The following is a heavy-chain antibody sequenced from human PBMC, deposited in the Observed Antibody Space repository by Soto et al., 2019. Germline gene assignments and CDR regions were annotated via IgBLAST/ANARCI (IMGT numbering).Heavy chain of an antibody. CDR2: IWYDGSNK. D-gene: IGHD2-2*02. Sequence: LRLSCAASGFTFSSYGMHWVRQAPGKGLEWVAVIWYDGSNKYYADSVKGRFTISRDNSKNTLYLQMNSLRAEDTAVYYCASLAYTRGAFDIWGQGTMVTVSS. CDR1: GFTFSSYG. J-gene: IGHJ3*02. CDR3: ASLAYTRGAFDI. V-gene: IGHV3-33*01.